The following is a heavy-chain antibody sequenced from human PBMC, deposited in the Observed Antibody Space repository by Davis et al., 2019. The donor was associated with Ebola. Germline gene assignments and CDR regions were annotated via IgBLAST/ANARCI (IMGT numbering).Heavy chain of an antibody. CDR1: GDSVSSAG. J-gene: IGHJ6*04. V-gene: IGHV6-1*01. D-gene: IGHD5-18*01. CDR2: TYYKSKWYN. CDR3: ARGWLRGGMDV. Sequence: HSQTLSLTCAISGDSVSSAGWNWIRQSPSRGLEWLGRTYYKSKWYNDYAVSVKSRITINPDTSKNQFSLQLNSVNPEDTALYYCARGWLRGGMDVWGEGTTVTVSS.